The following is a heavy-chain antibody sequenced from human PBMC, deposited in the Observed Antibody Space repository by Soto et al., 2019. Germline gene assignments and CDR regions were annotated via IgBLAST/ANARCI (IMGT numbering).Heavy chain of an antibody. D-gene: IGHD2-8*01. V-gene: IGHV1-18*01. J-gene: IGHJ3*02. CDR2: ISAYNGNT. Sequence: QVQLVQSGAEVKKPGASVKVSCKASGYTFTSYGISWVRQAPGQGLERMGWISAYNGNTNYAQKLQGRVTMTTDTSTSTAYIELRSLRSDDTAVYYCARDFRILYELKDAFDIWGQGTMVTVSS. CDR3: ARDFRILYELKDAFDI. CDR1: GYTFTSYG.